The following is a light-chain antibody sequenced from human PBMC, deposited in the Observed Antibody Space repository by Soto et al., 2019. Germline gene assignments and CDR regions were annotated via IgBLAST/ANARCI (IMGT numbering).Light chain of an antibody. CDR3: QQSYSVPPT. CDR2: SAS. J-gene: IGKJ1*01. Sequence: DIQMTQSPASLSASAGDRVTITCRASQTIGNYVNWYQQKPGKAPNLLITSASSLQSGVPSRFSGSGSGTEFTLTITKLQPEDSATYFCQQSYSVPPTFGQGT. CDR1: QTIGNY. V-gene: IGKV1-39*01.